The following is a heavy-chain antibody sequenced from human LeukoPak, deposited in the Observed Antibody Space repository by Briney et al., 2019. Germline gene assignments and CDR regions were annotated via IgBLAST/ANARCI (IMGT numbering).Heavy chain of an antibody. V-gene: IGHV3-48*03. J-gene: IGHJ4*02. D-gene: IGHD6-13*01. CDR2: ISSSGSTI. CDR3: ARSPEAGYSSSWYWGY. Sequence: GGSLRLSCAASGFTFSSYEMNWVRQAPGKGLEWVSYISSSGSTIYYADSVKGRFTISRDNAKNSLYLQMNSLRAEDTAVYYCARSPEAGYSSSWYWGYWGQGTLVTVSS. CDR1: GFTFSSYE.